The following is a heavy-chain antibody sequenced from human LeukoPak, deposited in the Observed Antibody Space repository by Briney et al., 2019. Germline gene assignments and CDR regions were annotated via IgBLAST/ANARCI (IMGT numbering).Heavy chain of an antibody. CDR1: GFTFSSYA. D-gene: IGHD6-19*01. CDR3: ARVAVAAPYYSMDV. J-gene: IGHJ6*02. V-gene: IGHV3-30-3*01. CDR2: ISYDGSNK. Sequence: PGGSLRLSCAASGFTFSSYAMHWVRQAPGKGLEWVAVISYDGSNKYYADSVKGRFTISRDNSKNTLYLQMNSLRAEDTAVYYCARVAVAAPYYSMDVWGQGTTVTVSS.